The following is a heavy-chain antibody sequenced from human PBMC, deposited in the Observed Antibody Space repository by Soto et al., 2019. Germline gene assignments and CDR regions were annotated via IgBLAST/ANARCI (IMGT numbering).Heavy chain of an antibody. CDR2: ISSSSSNI. V-gene: IGHV3-48*02. CDR1: GFTFSSYA. CDR3: ASDRSLGSNWYYYLES. Sequence: GGSLRLSCAASGFTFSSYAMSWVRQAPGKGLEWVSYISSSSSNIDYADSVKGRFTVSRDNAKNSLYLQMNTLRDEDTAVYYCASDRSLGSNWYYYLESWGQGTLVTVSS. J-gene: IGHJ4*02. D-gene: IGHD3-16*01.